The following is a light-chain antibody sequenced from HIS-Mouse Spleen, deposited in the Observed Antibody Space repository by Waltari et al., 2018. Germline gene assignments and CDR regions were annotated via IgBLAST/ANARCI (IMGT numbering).Light chain of an antibody. CDR3: QQLNSYPPT. CDR2: AAS. CDR1: QGISSY. J-gene: IGKJ1*01. Sequence: DIQLTQSPSFLSASVGDRATITCRASQGISSYLAWYQQKPGKAPKLLIYAASTLQRGVPSRVSGSGCGTEFTLTISSLQPEDFATYYCQQLNSYPPTFGQGTKVEIK. V-gene: IGKV1-9*01.